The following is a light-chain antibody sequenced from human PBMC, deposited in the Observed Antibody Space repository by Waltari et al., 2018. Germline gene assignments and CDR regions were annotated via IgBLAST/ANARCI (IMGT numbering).Light chain of an antibody. CDR1: HTISRY. CDR2: AAS. J-gene: IGKJ1*01. V-gene: IGKV1-39*01. CDR3: QQSYSSPPT. Sequence: DIQMTQSPSSLSASIADRVTITCRPSHTISRYLNLYNHEPGKAPKLLIHAASNLQSEVPARFSGSCSGTEFTLTLSTLQPEDFAVYYCQQSYSSPPTFGRGTKVEIK.